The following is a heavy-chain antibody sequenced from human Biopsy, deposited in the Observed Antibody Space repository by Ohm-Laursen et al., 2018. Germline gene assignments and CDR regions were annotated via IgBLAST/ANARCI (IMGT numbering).Heavy chain of an antibody. CDR2: IFYDGSNP. D-gene: IGHD5-18*01. CDR1: GFTFNNYG. Sequence: SLRLSCAASGFTFNNYGMHWVRQAPGKGLEWVAFIFYDGSNPSYADSVQGRFTISRDNSRDTLYLQMSSLRAEDTAVYYCAKDRYNYTPIGGFSMDVWGQGTTVTVSS. J-gene: IGHJ6*02. V-gene: IGHV3-30*18. CDR3: AKDRYNYTPIGGFSMDV.